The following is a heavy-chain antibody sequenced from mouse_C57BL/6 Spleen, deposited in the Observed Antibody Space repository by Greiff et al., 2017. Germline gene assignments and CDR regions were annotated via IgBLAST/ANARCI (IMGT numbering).Heavy chain of an antibody. CDR3: ARSMGYDYDGAWFAY. J-gene: IGHJ3*01. V-gene: IGHV1-81*01. Sequence: QVQLQQSGAELARPGASVKLSCKASGYTFTSYGISWVKQRTGQGLEWIGEIYPRSGNTYYNEKFKGKATLTADKSSSTAYMELRSLTSEDSAVYFCARSMGYDYDGAWFAYWGQGTLVTVSA. D-gene: IGHD2-4*01. CDR2: IYPRSGNT. CDR1: GYTFTSYG.